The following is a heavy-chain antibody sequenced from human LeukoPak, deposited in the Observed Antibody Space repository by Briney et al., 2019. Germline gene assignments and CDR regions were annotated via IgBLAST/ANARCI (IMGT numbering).Heavy chain of an antibody. CDR2: ISYDGSNK. CDR3: ARDFEGSGSYYTADDAFDI. CDR1: GFTFSSYA. Sequence: PGGSLRLSCAASGFTFSSYAMHWVRQAPGKGLEWVAVISYDGSNKYYADSVKGRFTISRDNSKNTLYLQMNSLRAEDTAVYYCARDFEGSGSYYTADDAFDIWGQGTMVTVSS. D-gene: IGHD3-10*01. V-gene: IGHV3-30*04. J-gene: IGHJ3*02.